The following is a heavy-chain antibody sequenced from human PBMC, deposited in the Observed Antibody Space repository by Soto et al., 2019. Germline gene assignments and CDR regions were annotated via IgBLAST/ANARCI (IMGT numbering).Heavy chain of an antibody. V-gene: IGHV1-69*06. D-gene: IGHD6-19*01. CDR3: ARHPKYFNSGHYFDY. J-gene: IGHJ4*02. Sequence: SVKVSCKASGGTFSSYAISWVRQAPGQGLEWMGGIIPIFGTANYAQKFQGRVTITADKSTSTAYMELSSLRSEDTAVYYCARHPKYFNSGHYFDYWGQGTLVTVSS. CDR1: GGTFSSYA. CDR2: IIPIFGTA.